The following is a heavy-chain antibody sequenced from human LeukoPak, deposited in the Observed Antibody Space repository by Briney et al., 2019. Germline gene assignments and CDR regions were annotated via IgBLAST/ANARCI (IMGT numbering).Heavy chain of an antibody. D-gene: IGHD2-2*01. J-gene: IGHJ5*02. V-gene: IGHV4-34*01. CDR2: INHSGST. Sequence: PSETLSLTCAVYGGSFSGYYWSWIRQPPGKGLEWIGEINHSGSTNYNPSLKSRVTISVDTSKNQFSLKLSSVTAADTAVYYCARRYCSSTSCYFGNWFDPWGQGTLVTVSS. CDR3: ARRYCSSTSCYFGNWFDP. CDR1: GGSFSGYY.